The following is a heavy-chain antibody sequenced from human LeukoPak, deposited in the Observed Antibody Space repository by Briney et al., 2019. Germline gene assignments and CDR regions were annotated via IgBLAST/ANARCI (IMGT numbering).Heavy chain of an antibody. CDR2: IYSGGST. V-gene: IGHV3-66*01. CDR1: GFTVSSSD. J-gene: IGHJ4*02. D-gene: IGHD6-13*01. Sequence: GGSLRLSCAASGFTVSSSDLSWVRQAPGKGPEWVSIIYSGGSTYYADSVKGRFTISRDSSKNTPYLQMNSLRAEDTAIYYCSKEGSAAGPHFDYWGQGTLVTVSS. CDR3: SKEGSAAGPHFDY.